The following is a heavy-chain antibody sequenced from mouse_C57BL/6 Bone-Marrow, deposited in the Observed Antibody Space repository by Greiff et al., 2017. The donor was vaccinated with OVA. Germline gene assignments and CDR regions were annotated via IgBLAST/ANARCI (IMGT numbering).Heavy chain of an antibody. CDR2: IHPNSGST. CDR1: GYTFTSYW. Sequence: VKLQQPGAELVKPGASVKLSCKASGYTFTSYWMHWVKQRPGQGLEWIGMIHPNSGSTNYNEKFKSKATLTVDKSSSTAYMQLSSLTSEDSAVYYCAGYDGYSAWFAYWGQGTLVTVSA. D-gene: IGHD2-3*01. J-gene: IGHJ3*01. CDR3: AGYDGYSAWFAY. V-gene: IGHV1-64*01.